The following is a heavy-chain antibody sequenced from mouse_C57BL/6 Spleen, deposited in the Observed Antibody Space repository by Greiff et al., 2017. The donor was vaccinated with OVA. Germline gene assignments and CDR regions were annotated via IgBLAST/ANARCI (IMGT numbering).Heavy chain of an antibody. CDR1: GYTFTSYD. D-gene: IGHD2-4*01. CDR3: ARLSVRDYDEEAYYFDY. V-gene: IGHV1-85*01. Sequence: QVQLKQSGPELVKPGASVKLSCKASGYTFTSYDINWVKQRPGQGLEWIGWIYPRDGSTKYNEKFKGKATMTVDTSSSTAYMELHSLTSEDSAVYFCARLSVRDYDEEAYYFDYWGQGTTLTVSS. CDR2: IYPRDGST. J-gene: IGHJ2*01.